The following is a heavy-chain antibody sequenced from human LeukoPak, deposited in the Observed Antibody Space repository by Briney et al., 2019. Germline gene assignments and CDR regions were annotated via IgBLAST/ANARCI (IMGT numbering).Heavy chain of an antibody. V-gene: IGHV4-39*01. CDR2: IYYSGST. Sequence: PSETLSLTCIVSGGSISSSSYYWGWIRQPPGKGLEWIGSIYYSGSTYYNPSLKSRVTISVDTSKNQFSLKLSSVTAADTAVYYCAGYCSSTSCYDAFDIWGQGTMVTVSS. CDR1: GGSISSSSYY. D-gene: IGHD2-2*01. J-gene: IGHJ3*02. CDR3: AGYCSSTSCYDAFDI.